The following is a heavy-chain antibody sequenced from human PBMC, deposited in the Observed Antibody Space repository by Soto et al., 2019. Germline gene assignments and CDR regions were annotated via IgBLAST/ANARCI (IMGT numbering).Heavy chain of an antibody. CDR2: INYSGST. CDR1: SNSIISNNYY. Sequence: SDTLSLTCTIPSNSIISNNYYWDLISEPPGKVLEWIGGINYSGSTYYNPSLKSRVTISVDTSKNQFSLMLSSVTAADTAVYYCARHPGYCTGTSCYGYYTMDVWGQGTTVT. V-gene: IGHV4-39*01. J-gene: IGHJ6*02. D-gene: IGHD2-2*01. CDR3: ARHPGYCTGTSCYGYYTMDV.